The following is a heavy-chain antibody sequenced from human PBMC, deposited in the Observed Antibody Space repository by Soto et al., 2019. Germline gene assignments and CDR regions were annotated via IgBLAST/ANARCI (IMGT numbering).Heavy chain of an antibody. Sequence: VKVSCKASGYTFTSYYKHWVRQAPGQGLEWIGIINPRGGSKNYAQKLQGRVTMTKDTSTSTVYMELSSLRSEDTAEYYRTRGVYCISTSCYSLWEFDPWGQGTLVTVSS. J-gene: IGHJ5*02. CDR3: TRGVYCISTSCYSLWEFDP. CDR2: INPRGGSK. V-gene: IGHV1-46*01. CDR1: GYTFTSYY. D-gene: IGHD2-2*01.